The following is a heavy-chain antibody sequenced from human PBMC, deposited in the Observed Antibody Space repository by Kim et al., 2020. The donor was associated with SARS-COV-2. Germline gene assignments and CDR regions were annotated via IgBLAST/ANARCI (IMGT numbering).Heavy chain of an antibody. CDR2: EK. V-gene: IGHV3-7*01. J-gene: IGHJ4*02. CDR3: ARARGGYDLDY. Sequence: EKDFGDSVQSRFTMSRDNCKNALYLQVSGLRAEDTAVYYGARARGGYDLDYWGQGTLVTVSS. D-gene: IGHD5-12*01.